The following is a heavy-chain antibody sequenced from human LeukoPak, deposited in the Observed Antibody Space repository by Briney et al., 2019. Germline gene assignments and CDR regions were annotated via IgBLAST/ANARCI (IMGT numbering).Heavy chain of an antibody. CDR3: ARFGYGSGSYYNWFDP. J-gene: IGHJ5*02. D-gene: IGHD3-10*01. CDR2: INHRGSA. V-gene: IGHV4-34*01. Sequence: SETLSLTCAVYGGSFSVYYWTWIRQPPGKGLEWIGEINHRGSANHNPSLKSRVTISVDTSKNQFSLKLSSVTAADTAVYYCARFGYGSGSYYNWFDPWGQGTLVTVSS. CDR1: GGSFSVYY.